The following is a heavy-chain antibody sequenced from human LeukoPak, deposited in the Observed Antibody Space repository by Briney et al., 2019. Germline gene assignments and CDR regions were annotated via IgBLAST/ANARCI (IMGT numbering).Heavy chain of an antibody. CDR2: IYHSGST. D-gene: IGHD3-10*01. CDR3: ARVGFAEATFAFDI. V-gene: IGHV4-59*06. CDR1: GGSISSDY. J-gene: IGHJ3*02. Sequence: SETLSLTCTVSGGSISSDYWSWIRQYPGRGLDWLGNIYHSGSTYYNPSLKSQVTISVDTSTNQFSLKLSSVSATDTAVYYCARVGFAEATFAFDIWGQGTLVTVSS.